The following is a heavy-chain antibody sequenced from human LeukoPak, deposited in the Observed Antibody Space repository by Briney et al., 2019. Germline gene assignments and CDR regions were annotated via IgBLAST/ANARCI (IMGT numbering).Heavy chain of an antibody. CDR3: ARERVNIAAAGTRWFDP. J-gene: IGHJ5*02. CDR1: GGSISSYY. D-gene: IGHD6-13*01. CDR2: IYTSGST. Sequence: PSETLSLTCTVSGGSISSYYWSWIRQPAGKGLEWIGRIYTSGSTNYNPSLKSRVTMSVDTSKNRFSLKLSSVTAADTAVYYCARERVNIAAAGTRWFDPWGQGTLVTVSS. V-gene: IGHV4-4*07.